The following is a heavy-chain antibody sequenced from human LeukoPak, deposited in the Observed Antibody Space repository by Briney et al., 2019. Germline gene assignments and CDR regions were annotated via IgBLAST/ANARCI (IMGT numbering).Heavy chain of an antibody. D-gene: IGHD3-22*01. CDR1: GGSISSYY. Sequence: PSETLSVTCTVSGGSISSYYWSWIRQPPGQGLEWIGYIYYTENTNYNPSLKSRVTISVDTSKNQFSLNLTSVTAADTAVYYCAGGNFYDSRGHPYLFHYWGQGTLVTVPS. V-gene: IGHV4-59*01. CDR2: IYYTENT. CDR3: AGGNFYDSRGHPYLFHY. J-gene: IGHJ4*02.